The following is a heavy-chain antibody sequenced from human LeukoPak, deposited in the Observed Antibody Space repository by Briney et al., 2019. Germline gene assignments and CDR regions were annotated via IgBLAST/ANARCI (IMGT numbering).Heavy chain of an antibody. Sequence: SETLSLTCTVSGGSISSYYWSWIRQPPGKGLEWIGYIYYSGSTNYNPSLKSRVTISVDTSKNQFSLKLSSVTAADTAVYYCARNLYGGNLNYFDYWGQGTLVTVSS. J-gene: IGHJ4*02. CDR3: ARNLYGGNLNYFDY. D-gene: IGHD4-23*01. CDR2: IYYSGST. CDR1: GGSISSYY. V-gene: IGHV4-59*01.